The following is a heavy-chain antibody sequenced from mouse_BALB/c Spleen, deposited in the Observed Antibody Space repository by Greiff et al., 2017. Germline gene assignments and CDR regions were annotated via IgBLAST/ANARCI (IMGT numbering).Heavy chain of an antibody. CDR3: ERRAGDYAVDY. V-gene: IGHV5-12-2*01. J-gene: IGHJ4*01. CDR1: GFTFSSYT. Sequence: EVQLVESGGGLVQPGGSLKLSCAASGFTFSSYTMSWVRQTPEKRLEWVAYISNGGGSTYYPDTVKGRFTISRDNAKNTLYLQMSSLKSEDTAMYYCERRAGDYAVDYWGQGTSVTVSS. D-gene: IGHD4-1*01. CDR2: ISNGGGST.